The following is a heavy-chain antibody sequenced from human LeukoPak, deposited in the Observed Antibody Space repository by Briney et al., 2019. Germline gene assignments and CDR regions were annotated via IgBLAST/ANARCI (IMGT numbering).Heavy chain of an antibody. CDR2: INGNTGST. D-gene: IGHD2-21*02. Sequence: ASVKVSCKTSGYTFTGYYIHWVRQAPGQGLEWMGWINGNTGSTNYAQKFQDRAAMTRDTSISTAYMDLNRLRSDDTAVYFSARVGPDCGGDCYSNWGQGTLVTVSS. CDR3: ARVGPDCGGDCYSN. V-gene: IGHV1-2*02. CDR1: GYTFTGYY. J-gene: IGHJ4*02.